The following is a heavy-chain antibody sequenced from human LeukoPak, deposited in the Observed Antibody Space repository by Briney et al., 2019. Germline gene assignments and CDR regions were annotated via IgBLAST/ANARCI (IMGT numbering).Heavy chain of an antibody. V-gene: IGHV3-48*01. D-gene: IGHD3-3*01. CDR3: ARDPEDDFWGGDY. J-gene: IGHJ4*02. Sequence: HAGRSLTLSCAASGLTLGSYSMNWVRQAPGKGLEWVSYISSSSSTIYYADSVKGRFTISRDNAKNSLYLQMNSLRAEDTAVYYCARDPEDDFWGGDYWGQRTLVTVSS. CDR1: GLTLGSYS. CDR2: ISSSSSTI.